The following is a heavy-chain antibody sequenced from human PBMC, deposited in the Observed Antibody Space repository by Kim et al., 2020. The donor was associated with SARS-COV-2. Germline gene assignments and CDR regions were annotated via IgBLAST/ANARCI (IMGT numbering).Heavy chain of an antibody. Sequence: GGSLRLSCAASGFTFSSYSMNWVRQAPGKGLEWVSYISSSSSTIYYADSVKGRFTISRDNAKNSLYLQMNSLRDEDTAVYYCARVVFSPVTTGLDAFDIWGQGTMVTVSS. V-gene: IGHV3-48*02. CDR3: ARVVFSPVTTGLDAFDI. D-gene: IGHD4-17*01. CDR2: ISSSSSTI. J-gene: IGHJ3*02. CDR1: GFTFSSYS.